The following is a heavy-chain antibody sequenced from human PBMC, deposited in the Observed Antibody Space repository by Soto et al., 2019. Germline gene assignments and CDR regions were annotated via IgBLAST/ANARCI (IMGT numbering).Heavy chain of an antibody. CDR3: VRVGVGAYWFDP. CDR2: IKTDGSIT. CDR1: GFTFSSYW. V-gene: IGHV3-74*01. J-gene: IGHJ5*02. Sequence: LRLSCAASGFTFSSYWMHWVRQAPGGGLVWVSRIKTDGSITTYADSVKGRFTISRDNAKNTLYLQMNSLRGEDTAVYYCVRVGVGAYWFDPWGQRTLVTVSS. D-gene: IGHD1-26*01.